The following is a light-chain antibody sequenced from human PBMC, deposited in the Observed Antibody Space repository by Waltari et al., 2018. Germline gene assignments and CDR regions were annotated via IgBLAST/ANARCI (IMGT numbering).Light chain of an antibody. J-gene: IGLJ3*02. CDR3: ETGGHGTWV. Sequence: QLGLTQSPSASASLGASVKLPCTLRSGHSSDTIAWLEQQPGKGTRNFMRDNSDGRHRKGDDIPDHFSGSSSGAERYRTSSSRQAEDEADYFCETGGHGTWVFGGGTKLTVL. CDR2: DNSDGRH. V-gene: IGLV4-69*01. CDR1: SGHSSDT.